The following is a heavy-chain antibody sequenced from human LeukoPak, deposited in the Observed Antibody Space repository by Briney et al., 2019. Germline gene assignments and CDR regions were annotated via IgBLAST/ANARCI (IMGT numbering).Heavy chain of an antibody. Sequence: SETLSLTCTVSGGSISSYYWSWIRQPPGKGLEWNGYIYYIGSPNYNPSLKSRVTISVDTSKNQFSLKLSSVTAADTAVYYCARDKAPYGSGSYYKTGYYGMDVWGQGTTVTVSS. V-gene: IGHV4-59*01. CDR1: GGSISSYY. CDR2: IYYIGSP. D-gene: IGHD3-10*01. J-gene: IGHJ6*02. CDR3: ARDKAPYGSGSYYKTGYYGMDV.